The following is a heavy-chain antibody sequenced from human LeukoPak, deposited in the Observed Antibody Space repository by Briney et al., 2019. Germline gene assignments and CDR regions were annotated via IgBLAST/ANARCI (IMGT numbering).Heavy chain of an antibody. V-gene: IGHV3-30*03. CDR2: ISYDGSNK. D-gene: IGHD5-24*01. J-gene: IGHJ3*02. Sequence: PGGSLRLSCAASGFTFSSYSMNWVRQAPGKGLEWGAVISYDGSNKYYADSVKGRFTISRDNSKNTLYLQMNSLRAEDTAVYYCATLAVEMATADAFDIWGQGTMVTVSS. CDR3: ATLAVEMATADAFDI. CDR1: GFTFSSYS.